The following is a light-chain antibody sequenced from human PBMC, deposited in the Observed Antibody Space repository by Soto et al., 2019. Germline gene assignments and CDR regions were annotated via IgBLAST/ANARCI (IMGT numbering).Light chain of an antibody. CDR3: GSWDSSLSAYV. Sequence: QSVLTQPPSVSAAPGQRVTISCSGSSSNIGGNSVSWYQQLPGTAPKLLIYDDDKRPSGIPDRFSGSKSGTSATLGITGFQTGDEADYYCGSWDSSLSAYVPGTGTKVTVL. J-gene: IGLJ1*01. CDR1: SSNIGGNS. CDR2: DDD. V-gene: IGLV1-51*01.